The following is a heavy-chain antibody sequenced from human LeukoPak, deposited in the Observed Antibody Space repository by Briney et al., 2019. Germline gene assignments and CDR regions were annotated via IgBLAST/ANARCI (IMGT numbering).Heavy chain of an antibody. D-gene: IGHD7-27*01. V-gene: IGHV3-23*01. CDR2: IGNTET. J-gene: IGHJ4*02. CDR3: ARDGQAFNRNWDYLGY. Sequence: GGSLRLSCLASGYIFDTFAMNWVRQAPGKGLEWVAGIGNTETYYADSVKGRFTISRDNSKNTIYLHMRNLRAEDTALYYCARDGQAFNRNWDYLGYWGQGTPVTVSS. CDR1: GYIFDTFA.